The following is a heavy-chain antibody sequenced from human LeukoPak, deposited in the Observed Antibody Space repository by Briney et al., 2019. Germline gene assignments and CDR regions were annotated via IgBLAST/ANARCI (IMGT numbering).Heavy chain of an antibody. Sequence: PGGSLRLSCAASGFTFSSYSMNWVRQAPWKGLAWVSSISSSSSYIYYAHSVKGRFTISRDNAKNSLYLQMNSLRAEDTAVYYCARDRSLERYFDWLPRVGMDVWGQGTTVTVSS. CDR2: ISSSSSYI. CDR3: ARDRSLERYFDWLPRVGMDV. D-gene: IGHD3-9*01. J-gene: IGHJ6*02. CDR1: GFTFSSYS. V-gene: IGHV3-21*01.